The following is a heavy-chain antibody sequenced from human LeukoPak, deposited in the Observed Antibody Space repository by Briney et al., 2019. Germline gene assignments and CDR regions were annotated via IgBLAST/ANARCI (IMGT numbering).Heavy chain of an antibody. V-gene: IGHV3-7*01. J-gene: IGHJ3*01. CDR3: ARVTHDYVRGSFRLVTFDL. Sequence: GGSLRLSCAASGFSFSTYWMTWVRQAPGKGREWVANIKQDGSDQYYVDSVRGRLTISRDNAKNSLYLQMNSLRDEDTAVYYCARVTHDYVRGSFRLVTFDLWGQGTTVTVSS. D-gene: IGHD3-16*02. CDR1: GFSFSTYW. CDR2: IKQDGSDQ.